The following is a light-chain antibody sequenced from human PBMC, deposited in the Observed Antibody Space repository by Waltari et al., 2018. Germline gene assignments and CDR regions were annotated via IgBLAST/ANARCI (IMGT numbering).Light chain of an antibody. J-gene: IGKJ5*01. CDR3: QQYHGWPLIT. CDR2: GAS. Sequence: ETVMTQPATLSVSPGERVNLSCRASQSVSSKLAWYQQKRGQAPRLLIYGASTRVSDVPDRFSGSGSGTEFILTISSLRSEDLAVYFCQQYHGWPLITFGQGTRLEIK. V-gene: IGKV3-15*01. CDR1: QSVSSK.